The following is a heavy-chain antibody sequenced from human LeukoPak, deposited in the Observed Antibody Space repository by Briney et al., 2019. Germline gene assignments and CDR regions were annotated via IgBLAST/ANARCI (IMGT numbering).Heavy chain of an antibody. V-gene: IGHV4-59*01. Sequence: PSETLSLTCTVSGGSISSYYWSWIRQPPGKGLEWIGYIYYSGSTNYNPSLKSRVTISVDTSKNQFSLKLSSVTAADTAVYYCARQPAATGTRGYFDFWGQGTLVTVSS. J-gene: IGHJ4*02. CDR1: GGSISSYY. D-gene: IGHD6-13*01. CDR2: IYYSGST. CDR3: ARQPAATGTRGYFDF.